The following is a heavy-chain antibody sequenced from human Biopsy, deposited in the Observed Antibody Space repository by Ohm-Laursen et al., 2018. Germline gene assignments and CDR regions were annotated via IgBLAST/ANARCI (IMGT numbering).Heavy chain of an antibody. CDR3: ARLAYSEYRRDPLDV. CDR1: GYTFTGQY. V-gene: IGHV1-2*02. D-gene: IGHD5-18*01. Sequence: ASVKVSCKASGYTFTGQYLHWVRQAPGQGLEWMGWINPNNGGTNYAHKFQGRVTMTRNTSISTAYMHLSGLTSDDTAVYYCARLAYSEYRRDPLDVWGQGTMVTVSS. CDR2: INPNNGGT. J-gene: IGHJ3*01.